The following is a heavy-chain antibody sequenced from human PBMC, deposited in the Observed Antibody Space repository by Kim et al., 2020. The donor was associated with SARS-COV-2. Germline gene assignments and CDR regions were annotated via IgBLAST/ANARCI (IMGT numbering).Heavy chain of an antibody. CDR3: ATRLVGAPLDY. CDR1: GFSFSAYS. Sequence: GGSLRLSCAASGFSFSAYSMNWVRQAPGKGLEWVSSISRDSSYIFYAASVEGRFTISRDNAKSSLFLQMSSLRGEDTAVYYCATRLVGAPLDYWGQGALVTVSS. D-gene: IGHD2-2*01. CDR2: ISRDSSYI. V-gene: IGHV3-21*06. J-gene: IGHJ4*02.